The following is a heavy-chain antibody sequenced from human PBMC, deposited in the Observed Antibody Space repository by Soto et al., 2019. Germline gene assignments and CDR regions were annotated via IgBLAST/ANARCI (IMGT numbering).Heavy chain of an antibody. CDR1: GFTFSSYS. D-gene: IGHD2-15*01. CDR2: ISSSSSYI. Sequence: EVQLVESGGGLVKPGGSLRLSCAASGFTFSSYSMNWVRQAPGKGLEWVSSISSSSSYIYYAASVRGRFILSRDNAKKSLFLQMNGLRAEDTAVYYCARGGRYCSGRSCCSWFDLWGQGTLVTVSS. CDR3: ARGGRYCSGRSCCSWFDL. V-gene: IGHV3-21*01. J-gene: IGHJ5*02.